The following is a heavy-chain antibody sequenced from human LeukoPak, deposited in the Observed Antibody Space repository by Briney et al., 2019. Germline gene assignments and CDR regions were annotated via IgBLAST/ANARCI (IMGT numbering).Heavy chain of an antibody. D-gene: IGHD6-19*01. CDR2: IYHSGST. V-gene: IGHV4-38-2*02. J-gene: IGHJ5*02. CDR3: ARGSSGWYLNVGTNWFDP. Sequence: SETLSLTCTVSGYSISSGYYWGWIRQPPGKGLEWIGSIYHSGSTYYNPSLKSRVTISVDTSKNQFSLKLSSVTAADTAVYYCARGSSGWYLNVGTNWFDPWGQGTLVTVSS. CDR1: GYSISSGYY.